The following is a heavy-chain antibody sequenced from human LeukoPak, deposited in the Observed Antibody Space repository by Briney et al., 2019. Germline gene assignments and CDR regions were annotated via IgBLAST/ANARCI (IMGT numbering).Heavy chain of an antibody. CDR3: ARHGDFWSGLDAFDI. CDR2: IYYSGST. J-gene: IGHJ3*02. CDR1: GGSISSSSYY. Sequence: SETLPLTCTVSGGSISSSSYYWGWIRQPPGKGLEWIGSIYYSGSTYYNPSLKSRVTISVDTSKNQFSLKLSSVTAADTAVYYCARHGDFWSGLDAFDIWGQGTMVTVSS. V-gene: IGHV4-39*01. D-gene: IGHD3-3*01.